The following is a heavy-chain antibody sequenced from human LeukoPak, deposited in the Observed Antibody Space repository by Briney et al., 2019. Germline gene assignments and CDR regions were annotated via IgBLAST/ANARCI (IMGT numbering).Heavy chain of an antibody. Sequence: GGSLRLSCAVSGFTISSYAMTWVRQAPGKGLEWLSAISGSGGSTYYADSVKGRFTVSRDNSKNTLYLQMNSLRAEDTAVYYCARGYTVTTFLFDYWGQGTLVTVSS. J-gene: IGHJ4*02. CDR1: GFTISSYA. CDR2: ISGSGGST. D-gene: IGHD4-17*01. CDR3: ARGYTVTTFLFDY. V-gene: IGHV3-23*01.